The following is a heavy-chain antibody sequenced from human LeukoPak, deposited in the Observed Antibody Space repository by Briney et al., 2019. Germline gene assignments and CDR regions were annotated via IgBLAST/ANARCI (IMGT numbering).Heavy chain of an antibody. D-gene: IGHD5-12*01. V-gene: IGHV3-21*01. CDR2: ISRSSSDI. CDR1: GFTFRTYS. CDR3: ARDPGYPYYYYMDV. Sequence: GGSLRLSCAASGFTFRTYSMSWVRQAPGKGLEWVSSISRSSSDIYYADPVKGRFTTSRDNAKNSLYLQMNSLRAEDTAIYYCARDPGYPYYYYMDVWGKGITVTVSS. J-gene: IGHJ6*03.